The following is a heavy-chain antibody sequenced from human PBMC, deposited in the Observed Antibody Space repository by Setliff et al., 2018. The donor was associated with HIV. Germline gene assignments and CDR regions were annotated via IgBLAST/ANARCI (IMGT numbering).Heavy chain of an antibody. CDR3: ASTTYYYDSSGYNSWPLFDY. Sequence: SETLSLTCAVSGDSISSTSWWSWVRQSPGKGLEWIGQIYHSGNTNYNPSFKNRVTISLDKSKNEFSLTLTSVTAADTAVYYCASTTYYYDSSGYNSWPLFDYWGQGTLVTVSS. D-gene: IGHD3-22*01. V-gene: IGHV4-4*02. J-gene: IGHJ4*02. CDR2: IYHSGNT. CDR1: GDSISSTSW.